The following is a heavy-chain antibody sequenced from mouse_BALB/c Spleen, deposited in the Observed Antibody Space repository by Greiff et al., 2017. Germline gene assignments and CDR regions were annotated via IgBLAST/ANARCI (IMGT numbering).Heavy chain of an antibody. CDR1: GYTFTSYY. Sequence: QVQLQQSGAELMKPGASVKISCKATGYTFTSYYMYWVKQRPGQGLEWIGEINPSNGGTNFNEKFKSKATLTVDKSSSTAYMQLSSLTSEDSAVYYCARAGSSYYFDYWGQGTTLTVSS. CDR3: ARAGSSYYFDY. J-gene: IGHJ2*01. CDR2: INPSNGGT. V-gene: IGHV1S81*02. D-gene: IGHD1-1*01.